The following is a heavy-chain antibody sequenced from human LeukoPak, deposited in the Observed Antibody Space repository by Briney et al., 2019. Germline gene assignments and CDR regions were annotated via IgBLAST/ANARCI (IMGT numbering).Heavy chain of an antibody. CDR3: AKAKTIVGTFGFDY. Sequence: ASVKISCKASGYTFTDYYTHWVRQAPGQGLEWVGRINPNSGGTNYAQKFQGRVTMTRDTSISTAYMELTRLTSDDTAVYYCAKAKTIVGTFGFDYWGQGTLVTVSS. V-gene: IGHV1-2*06. CDR1: GYTFTDYY. J-gene: IGHJ4*02. D-gene: IGHD2/OR15-2a*01. CDR2: INPNSGGT.